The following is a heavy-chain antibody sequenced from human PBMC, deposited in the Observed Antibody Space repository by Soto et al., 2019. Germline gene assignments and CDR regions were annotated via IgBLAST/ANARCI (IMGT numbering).Heavy chain of an antibody. CDR3: ARDGSSRPTEY. Sequence: EVQLVESGGGLVQPGGSLRLSCAASGFTVSSYYMSWVRQAPGKGLEWVSVIYSGGSGTTYYAGSVKGRFTISRDISKNTVYLQMNSLRAEDTAVYYCARDGSSRPTEYWGQGTLVIVSS. D-gene: IGHD3-10*01. V-gene: IGHV3-66*01. J-gene: IGHJ4*02. CDR2: IYSGGSGTT. CDR1: GFTVSSYY.